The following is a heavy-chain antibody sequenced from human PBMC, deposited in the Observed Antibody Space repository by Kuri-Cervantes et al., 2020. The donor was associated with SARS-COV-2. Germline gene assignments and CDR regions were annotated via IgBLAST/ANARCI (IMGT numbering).Heavy chain of an antibody. Sequence: GESLKISCAASGFTFSSYSMNWVRQAPGKGLEWVSYISSSSSTIYYADSVKGRFTISRDNAKNSLYLQMNSLRAEDTAVYYCAREEWLHIHDAFDIWGQGTMVTVSS. V-gene: IGHV3-48*01. J-gene: IGHJ3*02. D-gene: IGHD5-24*01. CDR2: ISSSSSTI. CDR1: GFTFSSYS. CDR3: AREEWLHIHDAFDI.